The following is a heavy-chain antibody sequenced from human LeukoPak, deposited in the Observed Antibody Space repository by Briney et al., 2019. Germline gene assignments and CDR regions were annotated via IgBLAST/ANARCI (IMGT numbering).Heavy chain of an antibody. J-gene: IGHJ6*02. CDR3: ARNQQLGGHSYYYYGMDV. D-gene: IGHD3-16*01. V-gene: IGHV3-23*01. Sequence: QPGGSLRLSCVASGFTFSNYAMSWVRQAPGKGLEWVSGISGGGVTTYYADSVKGRFTISRDNSKNTLYLQMNSLRADDTAIYYCARNQQLGGHSYYYYGMDVWGQGTTVTVSS. CDR2: ISGGGVTT. CDR1: GFTFSNYA.